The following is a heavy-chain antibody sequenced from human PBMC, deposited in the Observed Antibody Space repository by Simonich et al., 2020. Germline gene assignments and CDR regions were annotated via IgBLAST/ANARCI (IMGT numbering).Heavy chain of an antibody. CDR1: GYTFTGYY. CDR2: INPNSGGT. V-gene: IGHV1-2*06. J-gene: IGHJ5*02. Sequence: QVQLVQSGAEVKKPGASVKVSCKASGYTFTGYYMHWVRQAPGQGLEWRGRINPNSGGTNYAQKVQGRVTMTRDTSISTAYRELSRLRSDDTAVYYCARVRSSSWYWFDPWGQGTLVTVSS. CDR3: ARVRSSSWYWFDP. D-gene: IGHD6-13*01.